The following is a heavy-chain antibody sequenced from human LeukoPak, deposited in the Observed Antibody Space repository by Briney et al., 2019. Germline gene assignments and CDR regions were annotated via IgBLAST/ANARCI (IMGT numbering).Heavy chain of an antibody. D-gene: IGHD3-10*01. V-gene: IGHV4-4*02. CDR1: GGSISSSNW. Sequence: SETLSLTCAVSGGSISSSNWWSWVRQPPGKGLEWIGEIYHSGSTNYNPSLKSRVTISVDKSKNQFSLKLSSVTAADTAVYYCARGGSGSYPPLFAYWGQGTLVTVSS. CDR3: ARGGSGSYPPLFAY. CDR2: IYHSGST. J-gene: IGHJ4*02.